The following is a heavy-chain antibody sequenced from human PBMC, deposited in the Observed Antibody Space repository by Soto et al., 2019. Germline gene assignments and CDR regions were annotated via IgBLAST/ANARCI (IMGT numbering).Heavy chain of an antibody. CDR2: TYYRSKWYN. J-gene: IGHJ6*02. CDR1: GDSVSSNSAA. CDR3: ARAAYYGSGSYYNSTVLIYSYGMDV. V-gene: IGHV6-1*01. Sequence: SQTLSLTCAISGDSVSSNSAAWNWIRQSPSRGLEWLGRTYYRSKWYNDYAVSVKSRITINPDTSKNQFSLQLNSVTPEDTAVYYCARAAYYGSGSYYNSTVLIYSYGMDVWGQGTTVTVSS. D-gene: IGHD3-10*01.